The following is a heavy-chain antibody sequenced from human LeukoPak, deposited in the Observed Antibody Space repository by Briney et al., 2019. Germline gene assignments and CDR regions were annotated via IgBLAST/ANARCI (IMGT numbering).Heavy chain of an antibody. CDR1: GGSFSGYY. D-gene: IGHD3-16*01. Sequence: KPSETLSLTCAVYGGSFSGYYWSWIRQPPGKGLEWIGEINHSGSTNYNPSLKSRVTISVDTSKNQFSLQLNSVTAADTAVYYCARGEAYGYWGQGTLVTVSS. V-gene: IGHV4-34*01. CDR3: ARGEAYGY. J-gene: IGHJ4*02. CDR2: INHSGST.